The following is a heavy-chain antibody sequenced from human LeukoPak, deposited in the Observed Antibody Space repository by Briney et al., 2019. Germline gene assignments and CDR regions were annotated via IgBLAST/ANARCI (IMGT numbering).Heavy chain of an antibody. CDR1: GFTFGNGW. Sequence: PGGSHRLSCAASGFTFGNGWMGWVRQAPGKGLEWLGRIKSKIVGGTTDYAAPVNGRFTISRDDSKNTLYLQMNSLKTEDTAVYYCATEYDSSGLFDYCGQGALVSVSS. V-gene: IGHV3-15*01. CDR2: IKSKIVGGTT. J-gene: IGHJ4*01. D-gene: IGHD3-22*01. CDR3: ATEYDSSGLFDY.